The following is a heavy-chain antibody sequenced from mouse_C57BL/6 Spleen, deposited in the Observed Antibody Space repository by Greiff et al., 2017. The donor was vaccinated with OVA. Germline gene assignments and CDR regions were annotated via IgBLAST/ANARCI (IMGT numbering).Heavy chain of an antibody. J-gene: IGHJ1*03. V-gene: IGHV1-4*01. D-gene: IGHD1-1*01. Sequence: QVQLKESGAELARPGASVKMSCKASGYTFTSYTMHWVKQRPGQGLEWIGYINPSSGYTKYNQKFKDKATLTADKSSSTAYMQLSSLTSEDSAVYYCARKYYGSSPLYWYFDVWGTGTTVTVSS. CDR1: GYTFTSYT. CDR2: INPSSGYT. CDR3: ARKYYGSSPLYWYFDV.